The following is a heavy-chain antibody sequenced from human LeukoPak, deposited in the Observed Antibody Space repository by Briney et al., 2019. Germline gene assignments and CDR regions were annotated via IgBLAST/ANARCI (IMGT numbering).Heavy chain of an antibody. V-gene: IGHV3-48*01. D-gene: IGHD6-19*01. Sequence: PGGSLRLSCAASGFTFSSYSMNWVRQAPGKGLEWVSYISSSSSTIYYADSVKGRFTISRDNAKNSLYLQMNSLRAEDTAVYYCARDLLPPATVAATGDAFDIWGQGTMVTVSS. CDR1: GFTFSSYS. CDR3: ARDLLPPATVAATGDAFDI. CDR2: ISSSSSTI. J-gene: IGHJ3*02.